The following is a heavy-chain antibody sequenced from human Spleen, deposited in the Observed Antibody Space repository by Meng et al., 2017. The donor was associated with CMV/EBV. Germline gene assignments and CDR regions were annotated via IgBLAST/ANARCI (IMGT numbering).Heavy chain of an antibody. Sequence: VRMVESGGGLGKPGGSLRLSCAASGFTFSSYAMSWVRQAPGKGLEWVSAISGSGGSTYYADSVKGRFTISRDNSKNTLYLQMNSLRAEDTAVYYCAKDRGLVRGAFVYWGQGTLVTVSS. CDR1: GFTFSSYA. J-gene: IGHJ4*02. CDR3: AKDRGLVRGAFVY. D-gene: IGHD6-19*01. CDR2: ISGSGGST. V-gene: IGHV3-23*04.